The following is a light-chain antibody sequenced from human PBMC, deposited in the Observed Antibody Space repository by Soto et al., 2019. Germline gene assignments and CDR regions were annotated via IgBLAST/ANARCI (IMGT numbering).Light chain of an antibody. CDR2: EVN. V-gene: IGLV2-8*01. J-gene: IGLJ1*01. CDR1: SSDVGGYKY. CDR3: SSYAGINNSGV. Sequence: QSVLTQPPSASGSPGQSVTISCTGTSSDVGGYKYVSWYQQHPGKAPKLMIFEVNKRPSGVPDRFSGSKSGNTASLTVSGLQAEDEADYYCSSYAGINNSGVFCTGTKVTVL.